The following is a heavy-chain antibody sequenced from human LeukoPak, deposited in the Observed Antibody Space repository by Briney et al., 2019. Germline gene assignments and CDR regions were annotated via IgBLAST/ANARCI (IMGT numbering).Heavy chain of an antibody. J-gene: IGHJ4*02. CDR2: IKQDGSEK. V-gene: IGHV3-7*01. D-gene: IGHD6-19*01. Sequence: PGGSLRLSCAASGFTFSSYWMRWVRQAPGKGLEWVANIKQDGSEKYYVDSVKGRFTISRDNAKNSLYLQMNSLRAEDTAVYYCARVLAVALIDYWGQGTLVTVSS. CDR1: GFTFSSYW. CDR3: ARVLAVALIDY.